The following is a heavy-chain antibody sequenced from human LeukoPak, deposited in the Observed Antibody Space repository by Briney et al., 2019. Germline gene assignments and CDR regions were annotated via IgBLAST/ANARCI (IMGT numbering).Heavy chain of an antibody. J-gene: IGHJ4*02. D-gene: IGHD1-7*01. CDR2: LYSDGNT. CDR1: GFTVITND. CDR3: ARGVELLAANTLAY. V-gene: IGHV3-53*01. Sequence: GSLRLSCAASGFTVITNDMTWVRRAPGKGLEWVSVLYSDGNTKYADSVQGRFTISRDNSKNTLYLEMNSLSPDDTAVYYCARGVELLAANTLAYWGQGTLVTVSS.